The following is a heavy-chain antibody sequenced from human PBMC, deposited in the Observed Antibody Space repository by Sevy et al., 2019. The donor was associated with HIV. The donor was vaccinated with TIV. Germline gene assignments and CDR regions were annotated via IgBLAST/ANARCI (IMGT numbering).Heavy chain of an antibody. V-gene: IGHV3-21*01. J-gene: IGHJ6*02. CDR1: GFTFSTYT. CDR3: ARDYSNSWYGMDV. Sequence: GGSLRLSCAASGFTFSTYTMNWVRQAPGKGLEWVSSISSLSNYIYYADSVRGRFTISRDNAKNSVYLQMNSLRAEDTAVYYCARDYSNSWYGMDVWDQGTTVTVSS. D-gene: IGHD4-4*01. CDR2: ISSLSNYI.